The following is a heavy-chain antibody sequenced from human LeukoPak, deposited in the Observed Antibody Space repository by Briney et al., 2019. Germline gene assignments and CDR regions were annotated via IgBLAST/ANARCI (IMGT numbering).Heavy chain of an antibody. Sequence: KTSETLSLTCTLSGYSITSDYYWGWIRQPPGKGLEWIGSIYHSGSTYYNPSLKSRVTISVDTSKNPFSMKLTSVTAAAPAVYYCDRGKSRGRHFDYWGQGTLVTVSS. V-gene: IGHV4-38-2*02. CDR3: DRGKSRGRHFDY. D-gene: IGHD1-26*01. J-gene: IGHJ4*02. CDR1: GYSITSDYY. CDR2: IYHSGST.